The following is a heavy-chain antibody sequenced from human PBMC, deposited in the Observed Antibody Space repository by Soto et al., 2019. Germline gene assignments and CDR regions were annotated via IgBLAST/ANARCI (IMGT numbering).Heavy chain of an antibody. V-gene: IGHV4-59*01. CDR1: GGSISSYY. J-gene: IGHJ6*02. Sequence: PSETLSLTCTVSGGSISSYYWSWIRQPPGKGLEWIGYIYYSGSANYNPSLKSRVTISVDTSKNQFSLKLSSVTAADTAVYYCARVSFRAYYYSYGMDVWGQGTTVTV. CDR2: IYYSGSA. CDR3: ARVSFRAYYYSYGMDV.